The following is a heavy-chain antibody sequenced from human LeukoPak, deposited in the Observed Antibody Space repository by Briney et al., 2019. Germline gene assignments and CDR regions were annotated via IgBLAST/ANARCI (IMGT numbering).Heavy chain of an antibody. CDR2: IYTSGST. V-gene: IGHV4-61*02. J-gene: IGHJ6*02. D-gene: IGHD6-13*01. Sequence: SETLSLTCTVSGGSISSGSYYWGWIRQPAGKGLEWIGRIYTSGSTYYNPSLKSRVTISVDTSKNQFSLKLSSVTAADTAVYYCARTATYSSTWYPTYYYYYGMDVWGQGTLVTVSS. CDR3: ARTATYSSTWYPTYYYYYGMDV. CDR1: GGSISSGSYY.